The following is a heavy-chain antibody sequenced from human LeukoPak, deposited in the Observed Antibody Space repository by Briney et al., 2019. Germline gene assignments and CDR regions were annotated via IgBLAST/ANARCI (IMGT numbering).Heavy chain of an antibody. D-gene: IGHD6-13*01. CDR2: ISGSGGST. Sequence: GGSLRLSCAASGFTFSSYAMSWVRQAPGKGLEWVSAISGSGGSTYYADSVKGRFTISRDNSKNTLYLQMNSLRAEDTDVYYCAKDKVSGSSWIYYYGMDVWGQGTTVTVSS. V-gene: IGHV3-23*01. J-gene: IGHJ6*02. CDR3: AKDKVSGSSWIYYYGMDV. CDR1: GFTFSSYA.